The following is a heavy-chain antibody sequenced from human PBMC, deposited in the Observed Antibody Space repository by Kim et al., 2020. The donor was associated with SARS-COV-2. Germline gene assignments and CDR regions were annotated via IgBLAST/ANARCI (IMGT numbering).Heavy chain of an antibody. Sequence: SETLSLTCAVYGGSFSGYYWSWIRQPPGKGLEWIGEINHSGSTNYNPSLKSRVTISVDTSKNQFSLKLSSVSAADTAVYYCARGGENYDNPTDAFDIWGQGTMVTVSS. D-gene: IGHD3-9*01. CDR2: INHSGST. CDR1: GGSFSGYY. J-gene: IGHJ3*02. CDR3: ARGGENYDNPTDAFDI. V-gene: IGHV4-34*01.